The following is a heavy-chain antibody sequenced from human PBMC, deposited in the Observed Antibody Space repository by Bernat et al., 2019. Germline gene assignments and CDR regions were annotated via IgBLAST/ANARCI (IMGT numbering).Heavy chain of an antibody. D-gene: IGHD3-10*01. J-gene: IGHJ4*02. CDR3: ARGRGTGDFDY. Sequence: QVQLVQSGAEVKKPGASVKVSCKASGYTFTTYYMHWVRQAPGQGLEWMGIINPSGGTTNYAQKFQGGVTMTRETSTSTVYMELSSLRSEDTAVYYCARGRGTGDFDYWGQGTLVTVSS. V-gene: IGHV1-46*01. CDR1: GYTFTTYY. CDR2: INPSGGTT.